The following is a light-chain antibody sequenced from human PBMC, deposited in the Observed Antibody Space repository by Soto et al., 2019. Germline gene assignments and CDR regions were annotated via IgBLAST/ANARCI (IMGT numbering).Light chain of an antibody. V-gene: IGKV1-5*01. Sequence: DIQMTQSPSTLSASVGDRVIITCRASQMIHRSSAWYQQKPGNPPKLLIYDASTLEVGVPSRFSGSGYGTEFTLSISSLQPDDFATYYCQQCYIHWTFGQGTKVDIK. CDR2: DAS. CDR3: QQCYIHWT. J-gene: IGKJ1*01. CDR1: QMIHRS.